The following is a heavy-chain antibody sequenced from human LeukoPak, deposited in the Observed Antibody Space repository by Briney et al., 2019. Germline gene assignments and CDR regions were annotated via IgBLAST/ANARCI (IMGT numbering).Heavy chain of an antibody. CDR2: VYGGTET. CDR3: ARVGKTSSAY. V-gene: IGHV3-66*02. Sequence: GGSLRLSCAASGFTVNSNYMTWVRQAPGKGLEWVSTVYGGTETYYADSVKGRITTSSDNSRNTLYLQMGSLRGEDMAVYYCARVGKTSSAYWGQGTLITVSS. J-gene: IGHJ4*02. CDR1: GFTVNSNY.